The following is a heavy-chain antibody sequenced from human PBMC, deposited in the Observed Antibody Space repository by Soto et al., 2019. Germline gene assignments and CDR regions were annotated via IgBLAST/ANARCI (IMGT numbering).Heavy chain of an antibody. CDR1: GYTFISYA. CDR3: AAGGGGSRY. J-gene: IGHJ4*02. CDR2: INPGNGDT. D-gene: IGHD2-15*01. V-gene: IGHV1-3*05. Sequence: QVQLVQSGAEEKKPGASVKVSCKASGYTFISYAMHWVRQAPGQSLEWMGWINPGNGDTKYSQTLQGIVTLTRDTSASTAYMELTSLSSDDTAVYYCAAGGGGSRYWGQGTLVTVSS.